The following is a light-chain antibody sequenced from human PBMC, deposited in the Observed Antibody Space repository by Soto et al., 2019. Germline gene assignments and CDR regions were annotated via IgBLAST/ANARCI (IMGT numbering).Light chain of an antibody. CDR2: DTS. V-gene: IGKV3-15*01. Sequence: EVVMRQSPANLSVSPGAGATLSCRASQGIGDTLAWYQHKPGQTPRLLIYDTSTRATGVPTRFSGSRSGAEFTLTINSLQSEDFAVYYCQPYNNGPLTFGGGTKVEI. CDR1: QGIGDT. J-gene: IGKJ4*01. CDR3: QPYNNGPLT.